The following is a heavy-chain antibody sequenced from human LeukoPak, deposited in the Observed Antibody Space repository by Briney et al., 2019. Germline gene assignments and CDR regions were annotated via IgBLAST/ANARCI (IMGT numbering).Heavy chain of an antibody. V-gene: IGHV4-4*02. CDR3: ARGRDCSGGSCYPYDAFDI. CDR1: GGSISSSNW. CDR2: IYHSGST. J-gene: IGHJ3*02. Sequence: PSETLSLTCAVSGGSISSSNWWSWVRQPPGKGLEWIGEIYHSGSTNYNPSLKSRVTISVDKSKNQFSLKLSSVTAADTAVYYCARGRDCSGGSCYPYDAFDIWGQGTMVTVSS. D-gene: IGHD2-15*01.